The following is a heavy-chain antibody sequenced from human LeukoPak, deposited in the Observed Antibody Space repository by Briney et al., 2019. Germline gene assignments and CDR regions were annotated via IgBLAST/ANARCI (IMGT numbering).Heavy chain of an antibody. D-gene: IGHD3-16*01. CDR3: ARLPRGGRDY. Sequence: KPSETLSLTCTVSGGSISSSSYYWGWIRQPPGKGLEWIGSIYYSGSTYYNPSLKSRVTISVDTSKNQFSLKLSSVTAADTAVYYCARLPRGGRDYWGQGTLVTVSS. J-gene: IGHJ4*02. CDR2: IYYSGST. V-gene: IGHV4-39*01. CDR1: GGSISSSSYY.